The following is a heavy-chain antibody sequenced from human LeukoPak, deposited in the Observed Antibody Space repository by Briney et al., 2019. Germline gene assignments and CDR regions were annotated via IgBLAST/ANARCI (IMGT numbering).Heavy chain of an antibody. V-gene: IGHV1-69*05. CDR3: ARERGWDIVATPHDAFDI. CDR1: GGTFSSYA. Sequence: ASVEVSCKASGGTFSSYAISWVRQAPGQGLEWMGRIIPIFGTANYAQKFQGRVTITTDESTSTAYMELSSLRSEDTAVYYCARERGWDIVATPHDAFDIWGQGTMVTVSS. CDR2: IIPIFGTA. J-gene: IGHJ3*02. D-gene: IGHD5-12*01.